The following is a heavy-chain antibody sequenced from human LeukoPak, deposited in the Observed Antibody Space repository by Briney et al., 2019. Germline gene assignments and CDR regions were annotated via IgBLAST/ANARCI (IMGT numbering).Heavy chain of an antibody. CDR1: GGSISSSSYY. D-gene: IGHD3-3*01. Sequence: SETLSLTCTVSGGSISSSSYYWGWIRQPPGKGLEWIESIYYSGSTYYNPSLKSRVTISVDTSKNQFSLKLSSVTAADTAVYYCALLYYDFWSGYFPNWGQGTLVTVSS. CDR3: ALLYYDFWSGYFPN. J-gene: IGHJ4*02. CDR2: IYYSGST. V-gene: IGHV4-39*01.